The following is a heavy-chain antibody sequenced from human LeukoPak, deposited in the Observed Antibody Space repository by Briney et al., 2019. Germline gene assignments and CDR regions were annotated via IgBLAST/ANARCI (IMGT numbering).Heavy chain of an antibody. Sequence: GGSLRLSCAASGFTFRSYGMHWVRQAPGKGLEWVAFIRYDGSSKYYADAVKGRFTISRDNSKNTLYLQMNSLRAEDTAVYYCAREGRRIAAAGTIDYWGQGTLVTVSS. CDR3: AREGRRIAAAGTIDY. J-gene: IGHJ4*02. D-gene: IGHD6-13*01. CDR2: IRYDGSSK. V-gene: IGHV3-30*02. CDR1: GFTFRSYG.